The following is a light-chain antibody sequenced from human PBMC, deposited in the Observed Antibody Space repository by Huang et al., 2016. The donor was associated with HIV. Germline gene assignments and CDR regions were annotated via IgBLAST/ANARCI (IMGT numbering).Light chain of an antibody. CDR3: QQSYSNTFT. V-gene: IGKV1-39*01. CDR1: PSISRY. J-gene: IGKJ3*01. Sequence: DIQMTQSPSSLSASVGDRVIITCRASPSISRYLNWYQQQPGKAPNLLIYAASSLQSGVPSRFSGSGSGTDFTLTIRSLQPEDFATYYCQQSYSNTFTFGAGTKVDVK. CDR2: AAS.